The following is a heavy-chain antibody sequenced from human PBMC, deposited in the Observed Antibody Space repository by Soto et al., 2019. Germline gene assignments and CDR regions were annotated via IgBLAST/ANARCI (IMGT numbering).Heavy chain of an antibody. V-gene: IGHV3-48*01. CDR3: ARRQISPPTRGAASARGAMDV. CDR2: ISSSSSTI. D-gene: IGHD6-13*01. Sequence: PGGSLRLSCAASGFTFSSYSMNWVRQAPGKGLEWVSYISSSSSTIYYADSVKGRFTISRDNSKNSLYLQMNSLRAEDTAVYYCARRQISPPTRGAASARGAMDVWGQGTTVTVSS. J-gene: IGHJ6*02. CDR1: GFTFSSYS.